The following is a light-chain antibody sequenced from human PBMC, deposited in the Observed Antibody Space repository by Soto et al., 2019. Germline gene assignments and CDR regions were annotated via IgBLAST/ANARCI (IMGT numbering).Light chain of an antibody. CDR2: GAS. V-gene: IGKV3-20*01. J-gene: IGKJ4*01. Sequence: EIVLTQSPGTLSLSTGERATLSCRASQSVSSSYLAWYQQKPGQAPRLLIYGASSRATGIPDRFSGSGSGTDFTLTISRLEPEDFAVYYCQQYGSSLFTFGGGTKVDIK. CDR3: QQYGSSLFT. CDR1: QSVSSSY.